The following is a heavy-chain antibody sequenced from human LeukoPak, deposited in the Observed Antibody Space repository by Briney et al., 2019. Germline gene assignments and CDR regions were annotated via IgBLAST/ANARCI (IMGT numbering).Heavy chain of an antibody. CDR1: GYSFTDKY. CDR2: INPNSGGT. Sequence: ASVKVSCKASGYSFTDKYMHWVRQAPGQGLEWMGWINPNSGGTNYAQKFQGRVTMTTDTSMSTAYMELSRLTSDDTAVYYCAREGIAAARTQSYYYYMDVWGKGTTVTVSS. V-gene: IGHV1-2*02. D-gene: IGHD6-13*01. CDR3: AREGIAAARTQSYYYYMDV. J-gene: IGHJ6*03.